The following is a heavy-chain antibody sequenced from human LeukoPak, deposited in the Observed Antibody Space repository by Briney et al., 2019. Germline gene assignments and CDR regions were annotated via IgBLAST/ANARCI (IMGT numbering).Heavy chain of an antibody. V-gene: IGHV1-18*01. J-gene: IGHJ3*02. CDR1: GYTFTSYG. Sequence: ASVKVSCKASGYTFTSYGISWVRQAPGQELEWMGWISAYNGNTNYAQKLQGRVTMTTDTSTSTAYMELRSLRSDDTAVYYCAREDIAVAGFDAFDIWGQGTMVTVSS. CDR2: ISAYNGNT. CDR3: AREDIAVAGFDAFDI. D-gene: IGHD6-19*01.